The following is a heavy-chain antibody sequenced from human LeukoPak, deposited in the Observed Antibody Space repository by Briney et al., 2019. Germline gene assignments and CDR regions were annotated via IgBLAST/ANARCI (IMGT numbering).Heavy chain of an antibody. V-gene: IGHV3-9*01. D-gene: IGHD6-13*01. CDR2: ISWNSGSI. CDR1: GFTFDDYA. CDR3: AKVSYSSSWYLWFDP. J-gene: IGHJ5*02. Sequence: GGSLRLSCAASGFTFDDYAMHWVRQAPGKGLEWASGISWNSGSIGYADSVKGRFTISRDNAKNSLYLQMNSLRAEDTALYYCAKVSYSSSWYLWFDPWGQGTLVTVSS.